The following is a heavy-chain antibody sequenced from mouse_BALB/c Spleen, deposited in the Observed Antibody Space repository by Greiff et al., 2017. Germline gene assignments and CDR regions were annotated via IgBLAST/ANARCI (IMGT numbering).Heavy chain of an antibody. V-gene: IGHV1-82*01. CDR1: GYAFSSSW. CDR2: IYPGDGDT. CDR3: ARSGGYFDY. Sequence: QVQLQQSGPELVKPGASVKISCKASGYAFSSSWMNWVKQRPGQGLEWIGRIYPGDGDTNYNGKFKGKATLTADKSSSTAYMQLSSLTSVDSAVYFCARSGGYFDYWGQGTTLTVSS. J-gene: IGHJ2*01. D-gene: IGHD1-1*02.